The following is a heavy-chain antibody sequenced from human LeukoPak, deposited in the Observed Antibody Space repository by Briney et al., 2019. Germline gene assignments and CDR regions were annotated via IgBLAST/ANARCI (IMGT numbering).Heavy chain of an antibody. CDR1: GFTFSSFW. CDR2: INSDVSTT. V-gene: IGHV3-74*01. J-gene: IGHJ4*02. D-gene: IGHD2-15*01. Sequence: GGSLRLSCAASGFTFSSFWMHWVRQAPGKGLVWVSRINSDVSTTYYADSVKGRFTISRDNSKNALYLQMNSLRAEDTAVYYCAKVLRGVDHWGQGTLVTVSS. CDR3: AKVLRGVDH.